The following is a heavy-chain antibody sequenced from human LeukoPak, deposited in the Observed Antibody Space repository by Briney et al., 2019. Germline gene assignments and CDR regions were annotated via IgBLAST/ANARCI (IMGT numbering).Heavy chain of an antibody. V-gene: IGHV4-59*12. CDR2: IFYSGST. Sequence: PGGSLRLSCTASGFTFGDYAMSWFRQPPGKALEWIGNIFYSGSTYYSPSLKSRVTISLDTSRNQFSLKLSSVTAADTAVYYCARGRGGYPDWGQGTMVTVSS. J-gene: IGHJ3*01. D-gene: IGHD5-12*01. CDR3: ARGRGGYPD. CDR1: GFTFGDYA.